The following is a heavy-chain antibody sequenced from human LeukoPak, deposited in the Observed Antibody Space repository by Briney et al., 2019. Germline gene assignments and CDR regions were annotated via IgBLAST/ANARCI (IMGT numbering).Heavy chain of an antibody. CDR1: GFTFSSYG. CDR3: AKDGYSSGWPVDY. J-gene: IGHJ4*02. V-gene: IGHV3-30*18. D-gene: IGHD6-19*01. CDR2: ISYDGSNY. Sequence: GGSLRPSCAASGFTFSSYGMHWVRQAPGKGLEWVAVISYDGSNYYYADSVKGRFTISRDNSKNTVFLQMNGLRAEDTAVYYCAKDGYSSGWPVDYWGQGTLVSVSS.